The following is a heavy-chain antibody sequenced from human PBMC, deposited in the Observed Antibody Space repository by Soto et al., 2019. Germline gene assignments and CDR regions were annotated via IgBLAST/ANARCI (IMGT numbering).Heavy chain of an antibody. D-gene: IGHD4-17*01. CDR2: IYYSGST. V-gene: IGHV4-59*01. Sequence: SETLSLTCTVSGGSISSYYWSWIRQPPGKGLEWIGYIYYSGSTNYNPSLKSRVTISVDTSKNQFSLKLSSVTAADTAVYYCAREGTTVTTRAWFDPWGQGTLVTVSS. J-gene: IGHJ5*02. CDR1: GGSISSYY. CDR3: AREGTTVTTRAWFDP.